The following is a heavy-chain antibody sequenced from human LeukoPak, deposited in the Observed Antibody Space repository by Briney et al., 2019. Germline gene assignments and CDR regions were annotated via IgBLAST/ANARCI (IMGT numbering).Heavy chain of an antibody. V-gene: IGHV4-34*01. CDR1: GGSFSGYY. D-gene: IGHD3-9*01. CDR3: ARNAYYDILTGYYPFDP. Sequence: SETLSLTCAVYGGSFSGYYWSWIRQPPGKGLEWIGEINHSGSTNYNPSLKSRVTISVDTSKNQFSLKLSSVTAADTAVYYCARNAYYDILTGYYPFDPWGQGTLVTVSS. CDR2: INHSGST. J-gene: IGHJ5*02.